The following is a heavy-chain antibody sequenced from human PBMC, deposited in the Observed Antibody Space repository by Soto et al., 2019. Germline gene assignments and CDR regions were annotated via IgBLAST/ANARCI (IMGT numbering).Heavy chain of an antibody. J-gene: IGHJ6*02. D-gene: IGHD3-3*01. CDR3: ARWTYYDFWSGYYKPEYYYYGMDV. CDR2: IYYSGST. CDR1: GGSISSYY. V-gene: IGHV4-59*01. Sequence: SQTLPLTWTVSGGSISSYYWSWIRQPPGKGLEWIGYIYYSGSTNCNPSLKSRVTISVDTSKNQFSLKLSSVTAADAAVYYCARWTYYDFWSGYYKPEYYYYGMDVWGQGTTVTVSS.